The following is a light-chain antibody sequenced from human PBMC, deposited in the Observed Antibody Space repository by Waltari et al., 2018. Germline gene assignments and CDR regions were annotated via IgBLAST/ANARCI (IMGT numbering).Light chain of an antibody. CDR1: SSDVGGYKY. Sequence: QSALTQPRSVSGSPGQSVTISCTGTSSDVGGYKYVSWYHPHPGKAPKLMVFDVRKRPSGVPDRFSGSKSGSTASLTISGLQAEDEADYYCCSYAGSCWVFGGGTKLTVL. V-gene: IGLV2-11*01. J-gene: IGLJ3*02. CDR3: CSYAGSCWV. CDR2: DVR.